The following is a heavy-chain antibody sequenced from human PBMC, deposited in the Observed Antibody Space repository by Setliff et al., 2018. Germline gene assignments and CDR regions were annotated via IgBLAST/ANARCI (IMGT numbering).Heavy chain of an antibody. CDR1: GGSISSSSYY. CDR2: LKYSGST. D-gene: IGHD1-26*01. V-gene: IGHV4-39*07. Sequence: SETLSLTCTVSGGSISSSSYYWGWIRQPPGKGLEWIGSLKYSGSTYYNPSLKSRVTISVDTSKNQFSLKLNSVTAADTAVYHCARVKVIVGATPRTYYMDVWGKGTTVTV. J-gene: IGHJ6*03. CDR3: ARVKVIVGATPRTYYMDV.